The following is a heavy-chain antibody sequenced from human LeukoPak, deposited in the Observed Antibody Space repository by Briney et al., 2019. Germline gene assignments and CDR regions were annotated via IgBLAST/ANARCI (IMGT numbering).Heavy chain of an antibody. D-gene: IGHD3-22*01. Sequence: ASVKVSCKASGDTFTSYDINWVRQATGQGLEWMGWMNPNSGNTGYAQKFQGRVTITRNTSISTAYMELSSLRSEDTAVYYCARGFLDGWLLGMDVWGKGTTVTVSS. CDR1: GDTFTSYD. J-gene: IGHJ6*03. CDR2: MNPNSGNT. V-gene: IGHV1-8*03. CDR3: ARGFLDGWLLGMDV.